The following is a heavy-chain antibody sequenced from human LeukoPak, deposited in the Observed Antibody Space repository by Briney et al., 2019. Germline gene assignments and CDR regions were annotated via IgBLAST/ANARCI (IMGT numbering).Heavy chain of an antibody. CDR1: GYTFTSYD. V-gene: IGHV1-8*01. J-gene: IGHJ5*02. D-gene: IGHD3-10*01. Sequence: ASVKVSCKASGYTFTSYDINWVRQATGQGLEWMGWMNPNSGNTGYAQKFQGRVTMTRNTSISTAYVELSSLRSEDTAVYYCARDGGRSGSYLCWFDPWGQGTLVTVSS. CDR3: ARDGGRSGSYLCWFDP. CDR2: MNPNSGNT.